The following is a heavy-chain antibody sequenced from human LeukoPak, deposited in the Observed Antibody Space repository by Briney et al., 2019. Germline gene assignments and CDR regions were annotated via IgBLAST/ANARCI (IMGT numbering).Heavy chain of an antibody. V-gene: IGHV1-2*02. CDR1: GYTFISYG. CDR2: INPNSGGT. J-gene: IGHJ4*02. D-gene: IGHD1-26*01. Sequence: ASVKVSCKASGYTFISYGITWVRQAPGQGLEWMGWINPNSGGTNYAQKFQGRVTMTRDTSISTAYMELSRLRSDDTAVYYCARSGGNYYAASCWGQGTLVTVSS. CDR3: ARSGGNYYAASC.